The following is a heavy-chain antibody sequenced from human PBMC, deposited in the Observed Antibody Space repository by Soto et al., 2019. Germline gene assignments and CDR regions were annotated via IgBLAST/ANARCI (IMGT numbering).Heavy chain of an antibody. CDR2: MNPNSGNT. CDR1: GYTFTSYD. Sequence: GSSVKVSCKASGYTFTSYDINWVRQATGRGLEWMGWMNPNSGNTGYAQKFQGRVTMTRNTSISTAYMELSSLRSEDTAVYYCARGAPPYCGGDCYTSPGVWGQGTLVTVSS. D-gene: IGHD2-21*01. J-gene: IGHJ4*02. V-gene: IGHV1-8*01. CDR3: ARGAPPYCGGDCYTSPGV.